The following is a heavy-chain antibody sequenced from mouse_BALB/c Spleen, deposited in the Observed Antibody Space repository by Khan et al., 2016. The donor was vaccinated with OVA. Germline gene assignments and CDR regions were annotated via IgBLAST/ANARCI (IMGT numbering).Heavy chain of an antibody. Sequence: QVQLKESGPGLVAPSQSLSITCTVSGFSLTGYGVHWVRQSPGKGLEWLGVIWAGGSTNCYSALMSRLSISKDKSKSLVFLKMNSLQTDDTAKYYCGDGYYVAYWGQGTLVTVSA. CDR2: IWAGGST. J-gene: IGHJ3*01. D-gene: IGHD2-3*01. CDR3: GDGYYVAY. CDR1: GFSLTGYG. V-gene: IGHV2-9*02.